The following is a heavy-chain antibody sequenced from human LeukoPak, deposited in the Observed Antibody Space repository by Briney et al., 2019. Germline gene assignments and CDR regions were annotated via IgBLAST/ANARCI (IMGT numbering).Heavy chain of an antibody. CDR3: ARVGSKWELNYFDY. CDR2: TYYRSKWYN. D-gene: IGHD1-26*01. J-gene: IGHJ4*02. CDR1: GDSVSSNTAG. V-gene: IGHV6-1*01. Sequence: SQTLLLTCAISGDSVSSNTAGWSWIRQSPSRGLGWLGRTYYRSKWYNDYAVSVKSRITINPDTSKNQFSLQLNSVTPEDTAVYYCARVGSKWELNYFDYWGQGTLVTVSS.